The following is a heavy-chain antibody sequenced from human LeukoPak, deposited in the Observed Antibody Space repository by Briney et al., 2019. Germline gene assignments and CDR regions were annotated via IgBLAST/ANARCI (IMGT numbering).Heavy chain of an antibody. CDR1: GFTVSSNY. CDR2: IYSGGST. J-gene: IGHJ4*02. CDR3: ARDTEYYDSSGYLNHFDY. V-gene: IGHV3-53*01. Sequence: PGGFLRLSCAASGFTVSSNYMSWVRQAPGKGLEWVSVIYSGGSTYYADSVKGRFTISRDNSKNTLYLQMNSLRAEDTAVYYCARDTEYYDSSGYLNHFDYWGQGTLVTVSS. D-gene: IGHD3-22*01.